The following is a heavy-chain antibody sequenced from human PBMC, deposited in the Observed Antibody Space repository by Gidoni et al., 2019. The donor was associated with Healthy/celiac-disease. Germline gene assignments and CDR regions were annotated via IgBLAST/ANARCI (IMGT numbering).Heavy chain of an antibody. Sequence: GVVQPGRSPRLSCAASGFPFSSYGMPWVRQAPGKGMEWVAVISYDGSNKYYADSVKGRFTISRDNSKNTLYLQMNSLRAEDTAVYYCAKSSGQWLVRAALDYWGQGTLVTVSS. CDR2: ISYDGSNK. CDR1: GFPFSSYG. CDR3: AKSSGQWLVRAALDY. J-gene: IGHJ4*02. V-gene: IGHV3-30*18. D-gene: IGHD6-19*01.